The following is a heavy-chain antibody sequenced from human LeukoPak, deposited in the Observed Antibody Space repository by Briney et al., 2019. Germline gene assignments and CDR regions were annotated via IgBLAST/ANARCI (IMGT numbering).Heavy chain of an antibody. D-gene: IGHD5-18*01. J-gene: IGHJ4*02. CDR2: ISAYNGNT. CDR3: ATGVDTAMVTDFDY. CDR1: GYTFTSYG. V-gene: IGHV1-18*01. Sequence: ASVKVSCKASGYTFTSYGISWVRQAPGQGLEWMGWISAYNGNTNYAQKLQGRVTMTTDTSTSTAYMELRSLRSDDTAVYHCATGVDTAMVTDFDYWGQGTLVTVSS.